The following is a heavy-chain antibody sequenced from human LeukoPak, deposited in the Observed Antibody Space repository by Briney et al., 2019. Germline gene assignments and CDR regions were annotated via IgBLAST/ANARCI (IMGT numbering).Heavy chain of an antibody. CDR2: IYYSGST. CDR1: GFTFSSYA. Sequence: AGGSLRLSCAASGFTFSSYAMSWVRQPPGKGLEWIGSIYYSGSTYDNPSLKSRVTISVDTSKNRFSLKLSSVTAADTAVYYCARQNWNYFQHPEKFDYWGQGTLVTVSS. CDR3: ARQNWNYFQHPEKFDY. J-gene: IGHJ4*02. D-gene: IGHD3-10*01. V-gene: IGHV4-39*01.